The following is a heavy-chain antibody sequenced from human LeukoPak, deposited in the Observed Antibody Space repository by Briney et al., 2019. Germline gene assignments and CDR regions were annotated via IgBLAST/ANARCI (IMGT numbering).Heavy chain of an antibody. V-gene: IGHV4-34*01. J-gene: IGHJ4*02. CDR1: GGSFSGYY. CDR3: ARPGGEMENSSGYYYGY. CDR2: INHSGST. D-gene: IGHD3-22*01. Sequence: SETLSLTCAVYGGSFSGYYWSWIRQPPGKGLEWIGEINHSGSTNYNPSLKSRVTISVDTSKNQFSLKLSSVTAADTAVYYCARPGGEMENSSGYYYGYWGQGSLVTVSS.